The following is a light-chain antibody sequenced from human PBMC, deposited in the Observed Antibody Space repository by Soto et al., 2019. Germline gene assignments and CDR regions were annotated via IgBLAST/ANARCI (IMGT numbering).Light chain of an antibody. CDR1: QSLIHSDGDTY. CDR3: MQGTHWPWT. CDR2: KSS. Sequence: DVVMTQSPLSLPVTLGQPASISCRSSQSLIHSDGDTYLNWFQQMPGQSPRRLIYKSSDRDSGVPDRFSGSGSGTDFTLKISRVEAEDVGVYDCMQGTHWPWTFGQGTEVEIK. J-gene: IGKJ1*01. V-gene: IGKV2-30*02.